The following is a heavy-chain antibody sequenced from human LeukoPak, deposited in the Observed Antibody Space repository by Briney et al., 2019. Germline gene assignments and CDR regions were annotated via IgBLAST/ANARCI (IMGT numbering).Heavy chain of an antibody. CDR3: ARRYSGTARAFDI. V-gene: IGHV3-48*04. J-gene: IGHJ3*02. CDR1: GFTFSTSS. Sequence: GGSLRLSCAASGFTFSTSSMNWVRQAPGKGLEWVSYISYLDGTTFYADSVKGRFTISRDNAKNSLSLQMNSLRVEDTAVYYCARRYSGTARAFDIWGQGTMVTVSS. D-gene: IGHD1-26*01. CDR2: ISYLDGTT.